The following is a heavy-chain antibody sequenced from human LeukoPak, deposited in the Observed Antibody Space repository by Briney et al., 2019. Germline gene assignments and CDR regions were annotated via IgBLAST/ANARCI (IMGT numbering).Heavy chain of an antibody. J-gene: IGHJ4*02. CDR1: GGSISSYY. CDR2: IYYSGST. V-gene: IGHV4-59*01. Sequence: SETLSLTCTVSGGSISSYYWSWIRQPPGKGLEWIGYIYYSGSTSYNPSLKSRVTISVDTSKNQFSLKLSSVTAADAAVYYCARVAWGMVDYWGQGTLVTVSS. CDR3: ARVAWGMVDY. D-gene: IGHD2-8*01.